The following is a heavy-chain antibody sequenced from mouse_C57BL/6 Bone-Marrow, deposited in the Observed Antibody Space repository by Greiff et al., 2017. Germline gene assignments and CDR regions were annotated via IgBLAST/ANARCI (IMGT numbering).Heavy chain of an antibody. CDR3: AKGSANRAVIVDY. CDR1: GYTFTSYW. J-gene: IGHJ4*01. V-gene: IGHV1-64*01. CDR2: IHPNSGST. D-gene: IGHD3-1*01. Sequence: VKLKQPGAELVKPGASVKLSCKASGYTFTSYWMHWVKQRPGQGLEWIGMIHPNSGSTNYNEKFKSKDTLTVDKSSSTAYMQLSSLTSEDSAVYYGAKGSANRAVIVDYWGQGTSVTVSS.